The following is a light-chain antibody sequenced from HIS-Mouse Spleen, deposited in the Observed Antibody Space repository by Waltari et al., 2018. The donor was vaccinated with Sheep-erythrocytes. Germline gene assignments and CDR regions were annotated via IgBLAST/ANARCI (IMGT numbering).Light chain of an antibody. V-gene: IGKV1-6*01. Sequence: AIQMTQSPSSLSASVGDRGTITCRASQGIRNDLGWYQQKPGKAHKLLIFGASSLQSVVPSRFIGSRSGTDFTLTISSLQPEDFATLSCLQEYNFPYTFGQGTKLEIK. CDR3: LQEYNFPYT. CDR2: GAS. CDR1: QGIRND. J-gene: IGKJ2*01.